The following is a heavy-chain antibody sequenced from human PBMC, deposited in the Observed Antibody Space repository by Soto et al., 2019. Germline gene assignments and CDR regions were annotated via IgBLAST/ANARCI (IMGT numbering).Heavy chain of an antibody. J-gene: IGHJ4*02. Sequence: QVQLQESGPGLVKPSQTLSLTCTVSGGSISSGGYYWSWIRQHPGKGLEWIGYIYYSGSTYYNPSLKRRVTISVDTSKNQFSLKLSSVTAADTAVNYCARSAAGTWVYFDYWGQGTLVTVSS. CDR3: ARSAAGTWVYFDY. CDR1: GGSISSGGYY. V-gene: IGHV4-31*03. D-gene: IGHD6-13*01. CDR2: IYYSGST.